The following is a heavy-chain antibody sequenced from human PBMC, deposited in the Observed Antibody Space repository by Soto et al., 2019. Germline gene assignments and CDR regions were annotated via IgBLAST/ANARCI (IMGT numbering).Heavy chain of an antibody. D-gene: IGHD3-10*01. J-gene: IGHJ6*02. V-gene: IGHV4-30-4*08. CDR2: IYYSGST. Sequence: KPSETLSLTCTVSGGSISSGDYYWSWIRQPPGKGLEWIGYIYYSGSTYYNPALKSRVTISVNTSKNQFSLKLSSVTAADTAVYYCAGAIINHVSGSLGYMDVWGQGTTVTVYS. CDR3: AGAIINHVSGSLGYMDV. CDR1: GGSISSGDYY.